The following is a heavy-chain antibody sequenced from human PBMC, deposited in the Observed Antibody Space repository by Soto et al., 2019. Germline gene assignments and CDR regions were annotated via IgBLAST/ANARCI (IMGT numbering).Heavy chain of an antibody. J-gene: IGHJ4*02. D-gene: IGHD6-19*01. CDR3: ARVLSGWFFDY. V-gene: IGHV2-26*01. CDR1: GFSLSNARMG. CDR2: IFSNDEK. Sequence: QVTLKESGPVLVKPTEPLTLTCTVSGFSLSNARMGVSWTRQPPGKALEWLAHIFSNDEKSYSTSLKSRLTISKDTSKSQVVLTMTNMDPVDTATYYCARVLSGWFFDYWGQGTLVTVSS.